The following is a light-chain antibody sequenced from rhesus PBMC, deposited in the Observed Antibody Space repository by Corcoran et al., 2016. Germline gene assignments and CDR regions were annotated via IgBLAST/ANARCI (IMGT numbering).Light chain of an antibody. Sequence: DIQMTQSPSSLSASVGDRVTITCRASQSISNYLNWYQQEPGKAPKLLIYSASSLQSGVPSRFSGSGSGTEFTLTIRSLQPEDFATYYYQQFKNYLALTFGEGTKVEIK. J-gene: IGKJ4*01. CDR3: QQFKNYLALT. V-gene: IGKV1-41*01. CDR1: QSISNY. CDR2: SAS.